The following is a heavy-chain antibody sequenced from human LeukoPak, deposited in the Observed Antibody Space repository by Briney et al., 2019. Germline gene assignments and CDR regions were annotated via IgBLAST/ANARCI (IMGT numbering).Heavy chain of an antibody. V-gene: IGHV4-59*01. D-gene: IGHD3-10*01. CDR1: GGSISSYD. CDR3: ARTRSGINFDP. CDR2: IYYSGST. J-gene: IGHJ5*02. Sequence: SETLSLTCTVSGGSISSYDGSCIRQPPGRGREWRGYIYYSGSTNYNPSLKRRVTISVDTSKNQFSLKLSSVTAADTAVYYCARTRSGINFDPWGQGTLVTVSS.